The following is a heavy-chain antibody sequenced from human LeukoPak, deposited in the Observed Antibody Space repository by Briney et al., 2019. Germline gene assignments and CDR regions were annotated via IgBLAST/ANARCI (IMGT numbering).Heavy chain of an antibody. J-gene: IGHJ6*02. D-gene: IGHD3-3*01. CDR2: ISGSGSNT. V-gene: IGHV3-23*01. CDR3: AKYLSGNYYHGLDV. CDR1: GFTFSTYN. Sequence: GGSLRRSCAASGFTFSTYNMVWVRQPPGKGLEWVSIISGSGSNTYYADSVKGRFTISRDNSKNTVYLQMSSLRAEDTAIYYCAKYLSGNYYHGLDVWGQGTTVTVSS.